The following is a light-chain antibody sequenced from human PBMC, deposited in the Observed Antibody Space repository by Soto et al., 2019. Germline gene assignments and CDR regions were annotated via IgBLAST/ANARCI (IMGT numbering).Light chain of an antibody. CDR2: GAS. V-gene: IGKV3-15*01. CDR3: EQYNPWRT. J-gene: IGKJ1*01. Sequence: ETVMTQSPATLSVSPGERATLSCRASQSVSSNLAWYQQKPCQAPRLLIYGASTRATGILARFSGSGSGTEFTLTINCLESEDFAVYYCEQYNPWRTFGQGTKVDI. CDR1: QSVSSN.